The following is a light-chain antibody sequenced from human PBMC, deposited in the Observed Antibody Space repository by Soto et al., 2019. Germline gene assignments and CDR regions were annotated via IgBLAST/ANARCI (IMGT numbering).Light chain of an antibody. CDR3: QQRSNWPFT. CDR1: QSVSSY. CDR2: DAS. V-gene: IGKV3-11*01. Sequence: EIVLTQSPATLSLSPGERATLSCRASQSVSSYLAWYQQQPGQAPRLLIYDASNRATGIPARFSGSGSGTDFTLTISSLEPEDFAVYYCQQRSNWPFTVGPGTKVDIK. J-gene: IGKJ3*01.